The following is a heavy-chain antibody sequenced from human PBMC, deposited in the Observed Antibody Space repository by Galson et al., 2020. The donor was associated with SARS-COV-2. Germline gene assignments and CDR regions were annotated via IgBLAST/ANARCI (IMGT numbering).Heavy chain of an antibody. J-gene: IGHJ3*02. V-gene: IGHV3-9*01. CDR3: AKDTGSVVPAATPYYYDSSGYYYSGAFDI. CDR2: ISWNSGSI. Sequence: SLKISCAASGFTFDDYAMHWVRQAPGKGLEWVSGISWNSGSIGYADSVKGRFTISRDNAKNSLYLQMNSLRAEDTALYYCAKDTGSVVPAATPYYYDSSGYYYSGAFDIWGQGTMVTVSS. D-gene: IGHD3-22*01. CDR1: GFTFDDYA.